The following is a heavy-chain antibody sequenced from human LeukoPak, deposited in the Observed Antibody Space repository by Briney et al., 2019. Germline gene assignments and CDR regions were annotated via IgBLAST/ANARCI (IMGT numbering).Heavy chain of an antibody. J-gene: IGHJ4*02. Sequence: ASAKVACKASGYTFTSYGISWVRQAPGQGLEWMVWISAYNGNTNYAENYQGRVTMTTDTSTSTAYMELMSLRSDDTAVYYCAGEEYYGSGSYPHFDYWGQGTLVTVYS. CDR3: AGEEYYGSGSYPHFDY. CDR1: GYTFTSYG. V-gene: IGHV1-18*01. CDR2: ISAYNGNT. D-gene: IGHD3-10*01.